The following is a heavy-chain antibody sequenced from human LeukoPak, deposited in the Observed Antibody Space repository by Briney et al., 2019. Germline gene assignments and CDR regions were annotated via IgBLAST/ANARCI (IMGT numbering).Heavy chain of an antibody. J-gene: IGHJ4*02. Sequence: SETLSLTCTVSGGSISSGGYYWSWIRQHPGKGLEWIGYIYYGGSTYYNPSLKSRVTISVDTSKNQFSLKLSSVTAADTAVYYCARGTYSSRRTLYYFDYWGQGTLVTVSS. CDR3: ARGTYSSRRTLYYFDY. D-gene: IGHD6-13*01. CDR2: IYYGGST. CDR1: GGSISSGGYY. V-gene: IGHV4-31*03.